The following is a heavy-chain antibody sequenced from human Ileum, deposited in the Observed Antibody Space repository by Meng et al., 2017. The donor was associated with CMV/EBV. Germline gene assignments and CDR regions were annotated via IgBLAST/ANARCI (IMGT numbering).Heavy chain of an antibody. D-gene: IGHD2-2*01. J-gene: IGHJ3*02. Sequence: GESLKISCAASGFTFSSYEMNWVRQAPGKGLEWVSYISPSSSSISYADSVKGRFTISRDNAKNTLYLQMDNLRTEDTALYFCVSDGQLPAPYHDAFDIWGQGTMVTSSS. V-gene: IGHV3-48*03. CDR3: VSDGQLPAPYHDAFDI. CDR1: GFTFSSYE. CDR2: ISPSSSSI.